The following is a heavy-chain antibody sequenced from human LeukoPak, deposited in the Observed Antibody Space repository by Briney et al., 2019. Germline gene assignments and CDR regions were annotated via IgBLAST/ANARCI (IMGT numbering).Heavy chain of an antibody. J-gene: IGHJ4*02. CDR2: ISGSGGST. Sequence: GGSLRLSCAASGFTFSSYAMSWVRQAPGKGLEWVSAISGSGGSTYYADSVKGRFTISGDNSKNTLYLQMNSLRAEDTAVYYCAKVGGDYGYFDYWGQGTLVTVSS. CDR3: AKVGGDYGYFDY. D-gene: IGHD4-17*01. V-gene: IGHV3-23*01. CDR1: GFTFSSYA.